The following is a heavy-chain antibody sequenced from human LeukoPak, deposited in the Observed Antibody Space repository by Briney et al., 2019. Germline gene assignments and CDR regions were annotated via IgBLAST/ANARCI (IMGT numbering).Heavy chain of an antibody. CDR1: GFTFTSYS. J-gene: IGHJ6*03. CDR2: ISSSSSYI. D-gene: IGHD3-22*01. V-gene: IGHV3-21*01. Sequence: GGSLRLSCAASGFTFTSYSMNWVRQAPGKGLEWVSSISSSSSYIYYADSVKGRFTISRDNAKNSLYLQMNSLRAEDTAVYYCASQYYYDSSGFYYYYMDVWGKGTTVTVSS. CDR3: ASQYYYDSSGFYYYYMDV.